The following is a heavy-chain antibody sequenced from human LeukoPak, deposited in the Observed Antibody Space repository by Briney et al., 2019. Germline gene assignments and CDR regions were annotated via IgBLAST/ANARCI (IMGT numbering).Heavy chain of an antibody. J-gene: IGHJ4*02. D-gene: IGHD2-2*01. V-gene: IGHV3-23*01. CDR2: ISGSGGST. Sequence: GGSLRLSCAASGFTFSSYAMSWVRQAPGKGLEWVSAISGSGGSTYYADSVKGRFTISRDNSKNTLYLQMNSLRAEDTAVYYCAKGPAEVPAAMNDYWGQGTLVTASS. CDR1: GFTFSSYA. CDR3: AKGPAEVPAAMNDY.